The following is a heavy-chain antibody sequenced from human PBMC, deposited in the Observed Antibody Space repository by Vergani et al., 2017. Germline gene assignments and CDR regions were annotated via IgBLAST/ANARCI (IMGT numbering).Heavy chain of an antibody. Sequence: QVQLQQWGAGLLKPSKTLSLTCAVYGGSFSGYYWSWIRQHPGKGLEWVGEINHSGSTNYNPSLKSRVTISVDTSKNQFSLKLSSVTAADTAVYYCARGFGLWGQGTLVTVSS. J-gene: IGHJ4*02. V-gene: IGHV4-34*01. CDR2: INHSGST. D-gene: IGHD3-16*01. CDR3: ARGFGL. CDR1: GGSFSGYY.